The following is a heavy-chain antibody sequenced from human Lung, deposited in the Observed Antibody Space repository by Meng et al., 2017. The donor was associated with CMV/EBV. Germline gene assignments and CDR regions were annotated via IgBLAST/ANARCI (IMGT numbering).Heavy chain of an antibody. V-gene: IGHV3-30*04. Sequence: GESLKISCAASGFTFSNYAMHWVRQAPGKGLDWVAVISSDGSNKEYADPVKGRFTISRDNSKNTLYLHMNSLRAEDTAVYYCARDRLYYYDTSGYYYPRYFQHWGQGNXVNGAS. J-gene: IGHJ1*01. D-gene: IGHD3-22*01. CDR3: ARDRLYYYDTSGYYYPRYFQH. CDR1: GFTFSNYA. CDR2: ISSDGSNK.